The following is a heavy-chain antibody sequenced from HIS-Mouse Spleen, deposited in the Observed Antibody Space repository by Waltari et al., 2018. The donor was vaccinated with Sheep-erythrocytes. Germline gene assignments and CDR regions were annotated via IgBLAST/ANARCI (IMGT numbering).Heavy chain of an antibody. CDR1: GFTFSSYA. J-gene: IGHJ4*02. V-gene: IGHV3-23*01. Sequence: VQLLESGGGLVQPGGSVRLSCASPGFTFSSYAMSWVRQAPGKGLEWVSGISGSGGSTYYADSVKGRFTISRDNSKNTLYLQMNRLRAEDTAVYYCAKNVMTLLAYWGQGTLVTVSS. CDR3: AKNVMTLLAY. D-gene: IGHD3-22*01. CDR2: ISGSGGST.